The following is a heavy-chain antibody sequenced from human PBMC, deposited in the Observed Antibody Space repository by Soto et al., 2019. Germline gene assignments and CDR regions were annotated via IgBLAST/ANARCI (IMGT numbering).Heavy chain of an antibody. V-gene: IGHV1-69*12. CDR2: IVPAFGAT. CDR3: ASRGDDYGAYYFAS. Sequence: QVQLLQSGAEVKKPGSSVMLSFKASGGTFRTYTLSWARQAPGQGLEWMGWIVPAFGATNYAQTFQGRVTSTAVDSTSTSYMEPSSLRSENTAVYYGASRGDDYGAYYFASWGQGTLVTVYS. CDR1: GGTFRTYT. D-gene: IGHD4-17*01. J-gene: IGHJ4*02.